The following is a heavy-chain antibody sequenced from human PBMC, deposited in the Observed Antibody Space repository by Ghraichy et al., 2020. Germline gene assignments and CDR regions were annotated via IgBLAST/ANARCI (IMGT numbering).Heavy chain of an antibody. CDR3: AKQALVGTTPARYVDF. V-gene: IGHV3-23*01. J-gene: IGHJ4*02. CDR1: GFTFSTYP. CDR2: ISGSGGTI. D-gene: IGHD1-26*01. Sequence: GEFLNISCAASGFTFSTYPMSWVRQAPGKGLDWVSAISGSGGTIVYADSVNGRFTISRDNSKNTLYLQMNSLRAEDTAVYYCAKQALVGTTPARYVDFWGQGTLVTVSS.